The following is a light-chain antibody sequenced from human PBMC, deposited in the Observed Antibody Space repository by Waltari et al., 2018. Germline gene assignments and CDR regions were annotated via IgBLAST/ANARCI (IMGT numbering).Light chain of an antibody. J-gene: IGKJ1*01. V-gene: IGKV1-5*03. CDR1: QSISSW. Sequence: DIQMTQSPSTLSASVGDTVPITCRASQSISSWLAWYQQKTGKAPKLLIYKASSLQSGVPSRFSGSGSGTEFTLTISSLQPDDFATYYCQQYNSYPWTFGQGTKVEIK. CDR3: QQYNSYPWT. CDR2: KAS.